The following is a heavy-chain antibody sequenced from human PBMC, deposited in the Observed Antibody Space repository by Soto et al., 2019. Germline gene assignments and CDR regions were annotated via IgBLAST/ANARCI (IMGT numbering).Heavy chain of an antibody. CDR1: GFTFSSYW. J-gene: IGHJ3*02. Sequence: PGGSLRLSCAASGFTFSSYWMSWVRQAPGKGLEWVANIKQDGSEKYYVDSVKGRFTISRDNAKNSLYLQMNSLRAEDTAVYYCARDQGYYDTHPMYAFDIWGQGTMVTVSS. CDR2: IKQDGSEK. CDR3: ARDQGYYDTHPMYAFDI. V-gene: IGHV3-7*05. D-gene: IGHD3-22*01.